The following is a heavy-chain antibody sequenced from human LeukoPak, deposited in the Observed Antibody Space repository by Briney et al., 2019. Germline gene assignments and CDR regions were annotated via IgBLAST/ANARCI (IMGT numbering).Heavy chain of an antibody. Sequence: SETLSLTCTVSGSSISSYYWNWIRQPAGKGLEWIGRIYSSGNTNYNPSLKSRVTMSVDTSKNQLSLKLSSVTAADTAVYYCARALYSSSWTFDSWGQGTLVTVSS. CDR1: GSSISSYY. CDR3: ARALYSSSWTFDS. V-gene: IGHV4-4*07. J-gene: IGHJ4*02. CDR2: IYSSGNT. D-gene: IGHD6-13*01.